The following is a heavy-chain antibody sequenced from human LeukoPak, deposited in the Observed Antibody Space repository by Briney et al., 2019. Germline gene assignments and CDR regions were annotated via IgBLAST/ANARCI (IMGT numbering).Heavy chain of an antibody. V-gene: IGHV1-2*02. CDR2: INPNSVGT. Sequence: APVKVSCKASGYTFTGYYMHSVRHSPGQGLEWMGWINPNSVGTNYAQKFQGRVTITRDTSISTAYMELSRLRSDDTAVYYCARDAAYCGGDCYSDYWGQGTLVTVSS. J-gene: IGHJ4*02. D-gene: IGHD2-21*02. CDR3: ARDAAYCGGDCYSDY. CDR1: GYTFTGYY.